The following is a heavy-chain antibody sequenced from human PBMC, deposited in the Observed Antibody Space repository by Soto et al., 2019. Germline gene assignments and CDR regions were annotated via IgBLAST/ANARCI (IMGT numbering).Heavy chain of an antibody. CDR3: ARAIRRYYFDY. V-gene: IGHV4-38-2*01. CDR2: IHHTGGT. J-gene: IGHJ4*02. CDR1: GYSITSGYY. Sequence: PSETLSLTCAVSGYSITSGYYWGWIRQPPGKGLEWMGTIHHTGGTYYNPSLKSRVSMSIDTSKNQFSLRLSSVTAADTAVYYCARAIRRYYFDYWGQGTLVTVSS.